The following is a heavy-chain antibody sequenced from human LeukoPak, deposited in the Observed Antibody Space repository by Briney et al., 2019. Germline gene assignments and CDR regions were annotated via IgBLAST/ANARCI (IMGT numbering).Heavy chain of an antibody. CDR2: ISSSSSYI. CDR3: ASRPLYCSSTSCYTVYFDY. Sequence: GGSLRLSCAASGFTFSSYSMNWVRQAPGKGLEWVSSISSSSSYIYYADSVKGRFTISRDNAKNSLYLQMNSLRAEDTAVYYCASRPLYCSSTSCYTVYFDYWGQGTLVTVSS. J-gene: IGHJ4*02. V-gene: IGHV3-21*01. D-gene: IGHD2-2*02. CDR1: GFTFSSYS.